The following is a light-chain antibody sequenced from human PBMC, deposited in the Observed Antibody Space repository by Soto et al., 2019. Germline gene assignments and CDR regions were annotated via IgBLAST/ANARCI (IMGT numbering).Light chain of an antibody. CDR1: SSDVGGYNF. V-gene: IGLV2-8*01. J-gene: IGLJ1*01. CDR2: EVS. Sequence: QSALTQPPSASGSPGQSVTISCTGTSSDVGGYNFVSWYQQHPGKAPKVMIYEVSKRPSGVPDRFSGSKSGSTASLTVSGLQAEDEADYYCSSYAGRNNLVFGTGTKLTVL. CDR3: SSYAGRNNLV.